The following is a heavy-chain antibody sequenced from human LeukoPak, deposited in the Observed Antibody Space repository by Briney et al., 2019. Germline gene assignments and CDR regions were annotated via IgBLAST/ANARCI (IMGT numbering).Heavy chain of an antibody. CDR2: IYYSGST. CDR1: GGSISSYY. Sequence: PSETLSLTCAVSGGSISSYYWSWIRQPPGKGLEWIGYIYYSGSTNYNPSLKSRVTISVDTSKNQFSLKLSSVTAADTAVYYCARVGHSGYKYYYYYYMDVWGKGTTVTVSS. V-gene: IGHV4-59*01. J-gene: IGHJ6*03. CDR3: ARVGHSGYKYYYYYYMDV. D-gene: IGHD5-18*01.